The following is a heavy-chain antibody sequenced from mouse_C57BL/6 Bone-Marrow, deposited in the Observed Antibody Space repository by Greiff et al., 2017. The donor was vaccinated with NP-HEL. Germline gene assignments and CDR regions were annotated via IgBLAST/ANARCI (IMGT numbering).Heavy chain of an antibody. D-gene: IGHD3-3*01. J-gene: IGHJ3*01. CDR1: GFTFSDYY. CDR3: ARRDY. V-gene: IGHV5-12*01. CDR2: ISNGGGST. Sequence: EVKVEESGGGLVQPGGSLKLSCAASGFTFSDYYMYWVRQTPEKRLEWVAYISNGGGSTYYPDTVKGRFTISRDNAKNTLYLQMSRLKSEDTAMYYCARRDYWGQGTLVTVSA.